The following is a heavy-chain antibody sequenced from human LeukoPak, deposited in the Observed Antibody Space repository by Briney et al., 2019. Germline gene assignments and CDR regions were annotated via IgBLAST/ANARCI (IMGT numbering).Heavy chain of an antibody. V-gene: IGHV1-46*01. D-gene: IGHD3-10*01. CDR2: INPGGGST. Sequence: ASVKVSCKACGYSFTKYYLHWVGQAPGQGIEGMGIINPGGGSTTYAQKFQGRVTMTRDTSTSTVYMEQSSLRSEDTAVYYCARGGFTTMVRGVIITLDAFDIWGQGTMVTVSS. J-gene: IGHJ3*02. CDR1: GYSFTKYY. CDR3: ARGGFTTMVRGVIITLDAFDI.